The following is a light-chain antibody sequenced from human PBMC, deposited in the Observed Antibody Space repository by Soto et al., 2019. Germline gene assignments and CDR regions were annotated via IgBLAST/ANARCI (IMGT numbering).Light chain of an antibody. V-gene: IGKV3-11*01. Sequence: EIVLTQSPATLPLSPGERATLSCRASQSVSRYSAWYQQKPGQAPRLLIYDTSHRATGIPARFSGSGAGTGFTLTVSGVEPGDFHVYYCQQRSGCTTVGGGTRFEIK. CDR3: QQRSGCTT. CDR2: DTS. J-gene: IGKJ4*01. CDR1: QSVSRY.